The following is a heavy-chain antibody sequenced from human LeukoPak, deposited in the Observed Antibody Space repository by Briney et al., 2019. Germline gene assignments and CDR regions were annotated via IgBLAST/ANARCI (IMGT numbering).Heavy chain of an antibody. J-gene: IGHJ6*02. V-gene: IGHV1-2*06. CDR3: ARDELRYFDWLLSPPYYYYGMDV. CDR2: INPNSGGT. D-gene: IGHD3-9*01. Sequence: GASVKVSCKASGYTFTSYGISWVRQAPGQGLEWMGRINPNSGGTNYAQKFQGRVTMTRDTSISTAYMELSRLRSDDTAVYYCARDELRYFDWLLSPPYYYYGMDVWGQGTTVTVSS. CDR1: GYTFTSYG.